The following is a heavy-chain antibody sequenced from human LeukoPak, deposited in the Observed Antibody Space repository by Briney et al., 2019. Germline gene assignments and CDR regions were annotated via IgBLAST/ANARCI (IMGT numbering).Heavy chain of an antibody. CDR3: AKASAMIVVVSKHFDY. Sequence: GGSLRLSCAASRFTFSSYAMSWVRQAPGKGLEWVSAISGSGGSTYYADSVKGRFTISRDNSKNTLYLQMNSLRAEDTAVYYCAKASAMIVVVSKHFDYWGQGTLVTVSS. CDR2: ISGSGGST. D-gene: IGHD3-22*01. J-gene: IGHJ4*02. CDR1: RFTFSSYA. V-gene: IGHV3-23*01.